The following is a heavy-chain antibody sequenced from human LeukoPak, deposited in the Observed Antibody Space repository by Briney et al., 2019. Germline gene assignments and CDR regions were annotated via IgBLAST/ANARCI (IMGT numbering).Heavy chain of an antibody. CDR3: ARGPGYCSGGSCYGGLYYFDY. CDR2: INHSGST. CDR1: GGSFSGYY. D-gene: IGHD2-15*01. J-gene: IGHJ4*02. V-gene: IGHV4-34*01. Sequence: SETLSLTCAVYGGSFSGYYWSWIRQPPGKGLEWIGEINHSGSTNYNPSLKSRVTISVDTSRNQFSLKLSSVTAADTAVYYCARGPGYCSGGSCYGGLYYFDYWGQGTLVTVSS.